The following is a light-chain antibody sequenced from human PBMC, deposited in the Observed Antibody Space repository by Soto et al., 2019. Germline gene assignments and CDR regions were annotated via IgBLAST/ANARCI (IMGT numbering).Light chain of an antibody. CDR2: AAS. Sequence: ISMTESPPTLSVSPGGRVTLSCEASETISADLAWYHHRPGQAPRLLIYAASTRAPGVPARFSGSGSGTDFTVAIANLQTEEFVLYYCQHYHNFPRTFGQRTELEIK. CDR3: QHYHNFPRT. CDR1: ETISAD. V-gene: IGKV3-15*01. J-gene: IGKJ2*01.